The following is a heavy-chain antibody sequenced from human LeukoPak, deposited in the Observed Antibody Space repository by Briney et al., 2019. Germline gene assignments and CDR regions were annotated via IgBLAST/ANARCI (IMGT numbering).Heavy chain of an antibody. V-gene: IGHV1-18*01. J-gene: IGHJ3*02. Sequence: ASVKVSCKASGYTFIHYGITWVRQAPGQGLEWMGWISAYNGNTNYAQKFQDRVTMTKDTSTSTAYMELRSLRSDDTAVYYCARDHDDAFDIWGQGTMVTVSS. CDR2: ISAYNGNT. CDR3: ARDHDDAFDI. CDR1: GYTFIHYG.